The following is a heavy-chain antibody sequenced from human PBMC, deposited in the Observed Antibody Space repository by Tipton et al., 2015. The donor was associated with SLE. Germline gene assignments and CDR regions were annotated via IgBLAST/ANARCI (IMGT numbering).Heavy chain of an antibody. CDR1: GGSFSGYY. J-gene: IGHJ6*03. D-gene: IGHD3-3*01. V-gene: IGHV4-34*01. Sequence: TLSLTCAVYGGSFSGYYWSWIRQPPGKGLEWIGEINHSGSTNYNPSLKSRVTISVDTSKNQFSLKLSPVTAADTAVYYCARGGFTIFGVVNYYYYMDVWGKGTTVTVSS. CDR2: INHSGST. CDR3: ARGGFTIFGVVNYYYYMDV.